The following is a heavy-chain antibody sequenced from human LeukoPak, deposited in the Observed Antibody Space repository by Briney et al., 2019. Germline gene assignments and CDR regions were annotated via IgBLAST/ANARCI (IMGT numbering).Heavy chain of an antibody. CDR3: ARDVTVTSHYYYYYGMDV. V-gene: IGHV1-46*01. D-gene: IGHD4-17*01. J-gene: IGHJ6*02. CDR2: INPSGGST. CDR1: GYTFTSYY. Sequence: ASVKVSCKASGYTFTSYYMHWVRRAPGQGLEWMGIINPSGGSTSYAQKFQGRVTMTRDTSTGTVYMELSSLRSEDTAVYYCARDVTVTSHYYYYYGMDVWGQGTTVTVSS.